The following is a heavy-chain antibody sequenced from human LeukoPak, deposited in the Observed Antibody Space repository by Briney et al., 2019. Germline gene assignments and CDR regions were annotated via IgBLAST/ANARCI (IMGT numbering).Heavy chain of an antibody. CDR3: ARHCSGGSCYSSQHRYFDY. J-gene: IGHJ4*02. V-gene: IGHV4-59*08. CDR1: GGSISSYY. Sequence: PSETLSLTCTVSGGSISSYYWSWIRQPPGKGLEWIGYIYYSGSTNYNPSLKSRVTISVDTSKNQFSLKLSSVTAADTAVYYCARHCSGGSCYSSQHRYFDYWGQGTLVTVSS. D-gene: IGHD2-15*01. CDR2: IYYSGST.